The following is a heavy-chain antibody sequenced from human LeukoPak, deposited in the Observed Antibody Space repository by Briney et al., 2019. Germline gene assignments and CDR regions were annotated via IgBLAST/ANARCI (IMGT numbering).Heavy chain of an antibody. J-gene: IGHJ3*02. CDR3: ARRNNNDAFDI. CDR1: GFTVSSNY. D-gene: IGHD1-14*01. Sequence: PGGSLRLSCAASGFTVSSNYMSWVRQAPGKGLEWVSVIYSGGSTYYAGSVKGRFTISRDNSKNTLSLQMNSLRAEDTAVYYCARRNNNDAFDIWGQGTMVTVSS. V-gene: IGHV3-53*01. CDR2: IYSGGST.